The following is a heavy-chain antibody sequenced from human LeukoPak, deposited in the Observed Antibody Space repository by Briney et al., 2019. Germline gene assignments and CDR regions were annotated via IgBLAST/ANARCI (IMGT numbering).Heavy chain of an antibody. CDR2: ISSNGGST. Sequence: GGSLRLSCAASGFTFSDYVMNWVRQAPGKGLEYVSAISSNGGSTYYANSVKGRFSISRDNFKNTLYLQMNSLRAEDTAVYYCARRGNSGSYYSRWGEVGFDYWGQGTLVTVSS. J-gene: IGHJ4*02. CDR3: ARRGNSGSYYSRWGEVGFDY. V-gene: IGHV3-64*01. CDR1: GFTFSDYV. D-gene: IGHD1-26*01.